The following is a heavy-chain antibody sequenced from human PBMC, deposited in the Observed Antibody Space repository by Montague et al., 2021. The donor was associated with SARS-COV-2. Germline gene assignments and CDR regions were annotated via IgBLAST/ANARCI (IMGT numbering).Heavy chain of an antibody. V-gene: IGHV4-39*07. J-gene: IGHJ6*02. CDR2: NYYSGST. Sequence: SETLSLTCTVSGGSISSSSYYWGWIRQPSGKGLEWIGSNYYSGSTXYNPSLNSRVTISVDTSKNQFSLKLSSVTAADAAAYYWARVGRQQLVRSSSMDVWGQGTPVTVSS. CDR3: ARVGRQQLVRSSSMDV. CDR1: GGSISSSSYY. D-gene: IGHD6-13*01.